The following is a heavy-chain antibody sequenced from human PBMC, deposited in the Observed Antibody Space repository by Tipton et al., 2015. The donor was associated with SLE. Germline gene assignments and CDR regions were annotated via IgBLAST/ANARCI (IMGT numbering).Heavy chain of an antibody. J-gene: IGHJ4*01. CDR1: GGSISTHY. V-gene: IGHV4-39*07. CDR2: VYYDGNT. Sequence: TLSLTCTVSGGSISTHYWAWIRQPPGKGLEWIGSVYYDGNTFYNPSLKGRVVLSVDTSKNQFSLRLDFVTVADTAVYYCARDNSYFDFWGQGTLVTVSS. CDR3: ARDNSYFDF. D-gene: IGHD1-1*01.